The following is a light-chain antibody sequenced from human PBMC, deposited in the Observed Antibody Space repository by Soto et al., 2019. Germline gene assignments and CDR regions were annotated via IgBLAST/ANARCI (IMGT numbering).Light chain of an antibody. CDR3: AAWDDSLNGVV. CDR1: SSNIGNNA. Sequence: QSVLTQPPSASGTPGQSVTISCSGSSSNIGNNAVNWYQQVPGTAPKLLVYSNIQRPSGVPDRFSGSKSGTSASLAISGLQSEDEADYYCAAWDDSLNGVVFGGGTKLTVL. J-gene: IGLJ2*01. CDR2: SNI. V-gene: IGLV1-44*01.